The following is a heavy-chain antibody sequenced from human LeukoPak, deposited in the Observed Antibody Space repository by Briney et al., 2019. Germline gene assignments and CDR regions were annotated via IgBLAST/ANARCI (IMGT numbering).Heavy chain of an antibody. CDR1: GGTFSSYA. CDR2: IIPILGIA. D-gene: IGHD5-12*01. J-gene: IGHJ4*02. Sequence: SVKVSCKASGGTFSSYAISWVRQAPGQGLEWMGRIIPILGIANYAQKFQGRVTITADKSTSIAYMELSSLRSEDTAVYYCARASGTGRWLQSFDYWGQGTLVTVSS. CDR3: ARASGTGRWLQSFDY. V-gene: IGHV1-69*04.